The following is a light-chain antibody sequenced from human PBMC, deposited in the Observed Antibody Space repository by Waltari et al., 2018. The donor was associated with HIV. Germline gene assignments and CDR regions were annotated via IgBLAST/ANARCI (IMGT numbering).Light chain of an antibody. V-gene: IGKV2-28*01. J-gene: IGKJ2*01. Sequence: IVMTQSPLSLPVTPGEPATIPCRSGQSLLHRDGYNFLDWYLQRPGQPPLLLIYLGSHRAPGVPTRFTGSGSDTNFILNITRVEADDVGVYLCMQSLEIPHTFGQGTRVEI. CDR3: MQSLEIPHT. CDR2: LGS. CDR1: QSLLHRDGYNF.